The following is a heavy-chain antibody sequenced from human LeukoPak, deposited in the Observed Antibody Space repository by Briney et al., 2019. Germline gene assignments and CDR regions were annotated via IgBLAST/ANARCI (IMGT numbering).Heavy chain of an antibody. J-gene: IGHJ5*02. CDR1: GGSFSGYY. V-gene: IGHV4-34*01. D-gene: IGHD1-26*01. CDR2: INHSGST. Sequence: SETLSLTCAVYGGSFSGYYWSWIRQPPGKGLEWIGEINHSGSTNYNPSLKSRVTISVDTSKNQFSLKLSSVTAADTAVYYCARQGPVGATPNWFDPWGQGTLVTVSS. CDR3: ARQGPVGATPNWFDP.